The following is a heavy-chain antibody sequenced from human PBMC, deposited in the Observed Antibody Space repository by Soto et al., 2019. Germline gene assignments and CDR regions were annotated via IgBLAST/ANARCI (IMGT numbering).Heavy chain of an antibody. Sequence: GGSLRLSCAASGFTFSNAWMSWVRQSPGKGLEWVGRIKSKTDGGTTDYAAPVKGRFTISRDDSKNTLYLQMNSLKTEDTAVYYCTTDQDTGDYYYYGMDVWGQGTTVTVSS. J-gene: IGHJ6*02. CDR2: IKSKTDGGTT. D-gene: IGHD2-15*01. V-gene: IGHV3-15*01. CDR1: GFTFSNAW. CDR3: TTDQDTGDYYYYGMDV.